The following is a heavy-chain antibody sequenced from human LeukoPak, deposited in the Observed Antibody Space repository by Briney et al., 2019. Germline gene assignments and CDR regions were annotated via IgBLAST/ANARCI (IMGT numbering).Heavy chain of an antibody. CDR2: INHSGST. V-gene: IGHV4-34*01. CDR3: ARGRQRITMVRGVMKYFDY. Sequence: SETLSLTCAVYGGSFSGYYRSWIRQPPGKGLEWIGEINHSGSTNYNPSLKSRVTISVDTSKNQFSLKLSSVTAADTAVYYCARGRQRITMVRGVMKYFDYWGQRTLVTVSS. D-gene: IGHD3-10*01. CDR1: GGSFSGYY. J-gene: IGHJ4*02.